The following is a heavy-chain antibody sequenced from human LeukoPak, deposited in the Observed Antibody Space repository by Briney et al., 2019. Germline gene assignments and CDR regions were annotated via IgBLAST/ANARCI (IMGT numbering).Heavy chain of an antibody. J-gene: IGHJ4*02. CDR2: INHSGST. Sequence: ASETLSLTCAVYGGSFSGYYWSWIRQPPGKGLEWIGEINHSGSTNYNPSLKSRVTISVDTSKNQFSLKLSSVTAADTAVYYCARDGGPGSRSFDYWGQGTLVTVSS. V-gene: IGHV4-34*01. CDR1: GGSFSGYY. CDR3: ARDGGPGSRSFDY. D-gene: IGHD3-10*01.